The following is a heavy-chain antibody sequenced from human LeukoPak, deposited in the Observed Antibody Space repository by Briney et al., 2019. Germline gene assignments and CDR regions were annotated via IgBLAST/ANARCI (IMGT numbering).Heavy chain of an antibody. CDR2: ISSSGASA. CDR1: GFTFSSYA. J-gene: IGHJ3*02. CDR3: AKGAGYCSTTGCPGDAFDI. Sequence: AGSLRLSCAASGFTFSSYAMSWVRQAPGKGLEWVSAISSSGASAYYADSVKGRFTISRDNSKNTLYLQMNSLRVEDTAVYYCAKGAGYCSTTGCPGDAFDIWGQGTMVTVSS. D-gene: IGHD2-2*03. V-gene: IGHV3-23*01.